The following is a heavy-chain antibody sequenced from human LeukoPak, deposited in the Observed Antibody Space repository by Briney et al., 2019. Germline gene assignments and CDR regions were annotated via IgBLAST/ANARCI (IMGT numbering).Heavy chain of an antibody. CDR2: IRSDGST. CDR3: ARYWDLDYGDYEYFQH. V-gene: IGHV3-23*01. Sequence: PGGSLRLPCAASGFTFSSYTMSWVRQAPGKGLEWVSVIRSDGSTNHADSVKGRFTISRDNSKNTLYLQMNNLRAEDTAMYYCARYWDLDYGDYEYFQHWGQGTLVTVSS. J-gene: IGHJ1*01. CDR1: GFTFSSYT. D-gene: IGHD4-17*01.